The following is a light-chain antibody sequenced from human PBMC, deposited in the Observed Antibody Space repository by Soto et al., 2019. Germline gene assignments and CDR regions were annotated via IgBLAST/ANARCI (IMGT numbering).Light chain of an antibody. Sequence: QSALTQPASVSGSPVQSITISCTGTSIDVEIYNFVSWYQQHPGKAPELMIYEVSKRPSGVSNRFSGSKSGNTASLTISGLQADDEADYYCCSYAGSSAPSFAGGTKLTVL. V-gene: IGLV2-23*02. J-gene: IGLJ2*01. CDR1: SIDVEIYNF. CDR3: CSYAGSSAPS. CDR2: EVS.